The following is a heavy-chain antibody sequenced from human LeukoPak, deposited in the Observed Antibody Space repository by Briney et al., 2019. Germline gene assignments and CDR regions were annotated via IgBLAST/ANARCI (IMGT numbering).Heavy chain of an antibody. Sequence: GGSLRLSCAASGFTVSSSYMTWVRQAPGKGLEWVSYISSSSSTIYYADSVKGRFTISRDNAKNSLYLQMNSLRDEDTAVYYCAREPWIQLWSNLDYWGQGTLVTVSS. D-gene: IGHD5-18*01. CDR3: AREPWIQLWSNLDY. CDR1: GFTVSSSY. V-gene: IGHV3-48*02. CDR2: ISSSSSTI. J-gene: IGHJ4*02.